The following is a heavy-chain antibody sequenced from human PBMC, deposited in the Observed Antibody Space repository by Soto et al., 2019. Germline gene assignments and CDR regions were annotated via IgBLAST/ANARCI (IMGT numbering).Heavy chain of an antibody. CDR2: IWYDGSNK. CDR3: AREAPGIVVVVAATDQYYFDY. D-gene: IGHD2-15*01. J-gene: IGHJ4*02. V-gene: IGHV3-33*01. CDR1: GCTFGSYG. Sequence: GGSLRLSCAAAGCTFGSYGMHWVRKDPGKGLEWVAVIWYDGSNKYYADSVKGRFTISRDNSKNTLYLQMNSLRAEDTAVYYCAREAPGIVVVVAATDQYYFDYWGQGTLVTVSS.